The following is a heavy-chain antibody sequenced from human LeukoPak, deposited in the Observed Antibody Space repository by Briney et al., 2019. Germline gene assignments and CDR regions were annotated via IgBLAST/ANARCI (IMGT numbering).Heavy chain of an antibody. D-gene: IGHD3-16*02. Sequence: ASVKVSCKASGYTFTSYYMHWVRQAPGQGLEWMGIINPSGGSTSYAQKFQGRVTMTRDTSTSTVCMELSSLRSEDTAVYYCARAPSPPGSVWGSYRYFDYWGQGTLVTVSS. CDR1: GYTFTSYY. CDR2: INPSGGST. V-gene: IGHV1-46*01. J-gene: IGHJ4*02. CDR3: ARAPSPPGSVWGSYRYFDY.